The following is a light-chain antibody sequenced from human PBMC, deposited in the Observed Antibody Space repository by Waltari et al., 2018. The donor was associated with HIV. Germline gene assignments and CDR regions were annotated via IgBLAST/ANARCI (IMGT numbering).Light chain of an antibody. CDR2: DVD. V-gene: IGLV2-14*03. J-gene: IGLJ3*02. Sequence: SAVTQPAPVSGLPGQSITISCTGDDHDFGLDNFVSWYQQHPDKLPRLIVYDVDSRASGISARFSGSKSGHTASLNISGLRAEDEAHYYCASFTGDNTLLFGGGTKVTVL. CDR1: DHDFGLDNF. CDR3: ASFTGDNTLL.